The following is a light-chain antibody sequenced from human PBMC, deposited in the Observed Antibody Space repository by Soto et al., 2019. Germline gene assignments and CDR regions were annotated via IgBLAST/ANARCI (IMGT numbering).Light chain of an antibody. CDR1: QSVAIY. V-gene: IGKV3-15*01. J-gene: IGKJ5*01. Sequence: EIVMTQSPATLSVSPGERASLSCRASQSVAIYVAWYQQKPGQAPKVLIYGASTRATGIPARFSGSGSGTDFTLTVSSLQSEDFAVYYCQQYNKWPLTFGQGTRLEIK. CDR3: QQYNKWPLT. CDR2: GAS.